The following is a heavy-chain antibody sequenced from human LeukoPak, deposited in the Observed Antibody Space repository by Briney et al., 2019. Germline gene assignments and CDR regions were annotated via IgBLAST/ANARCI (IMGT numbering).Heavy chain of an antibody. CDR1: GYTFTSYA. Sequence: ASVTVSCKASGYTFTSYAMNWVRQAPGQGLEWMGWINTNTGNPTYAQGFTGRFVFSLDTSVSTAYLQISSLKAEDTAVYYCARGTAAAVYYYYYYMDVWGKGTTVTVSS. CDR2: INTNTGNP. J-gene: IGHJ6*03. CDR3: ARGTAAAVYYYYYYMDV. V-gene: IGHV7-4-1*02. D-gene: IGHD6-13*01.